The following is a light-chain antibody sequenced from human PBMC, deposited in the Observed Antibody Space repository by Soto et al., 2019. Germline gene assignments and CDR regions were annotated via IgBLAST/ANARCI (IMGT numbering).Light chain of an antibody. CDR3: QQYNSYPIT. CDR2: AAS. Sequence: TQSPATLSLSPGERATLSCRASQSVSSYLAWYQQKPEEAPKSLIYAASRLESGVPSRFSGSGSGTDFALTISSLQPEDFATYYCQQYNSYPITFGQGTRLE. J-gene: IGKJ5*01. CDR1: QSVSSY. V-gene: IGKV1D-16*01.